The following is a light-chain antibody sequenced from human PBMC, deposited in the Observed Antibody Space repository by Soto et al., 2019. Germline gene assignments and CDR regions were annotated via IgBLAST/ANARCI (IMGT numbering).Light chain of an antibody. Sequence: EIVMTQSPATLSVSPGERVTLSCRASQSVSSNLAWYQQKPGQAPRLLFYGASTRATGIPARFSGSGSGTDFTLTISSLQSEDFAVYYCQQYNFWYTFGQGTKLEIK. CDR3: QQYNFWYT. V-gene: IGKV3-15*01. CDR1: QSVSSN. J-gene: IGKJ2*01. CDR2: GAS.